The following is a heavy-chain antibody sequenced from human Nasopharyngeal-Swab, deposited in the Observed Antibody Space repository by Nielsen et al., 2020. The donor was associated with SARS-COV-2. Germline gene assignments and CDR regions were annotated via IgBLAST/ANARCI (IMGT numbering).Heavy chain of an antibody. CDR1: GFTFDDYA. CDR2: ISWNSGSI. Sequence: SLKIPCAASGFTFDDYAMHWVRQAPGKGLEWVSGISWNSGSIGYADSVKGRFTISRDNAKNSLYLQMNSLRAEDTALYYCAKSGPRFAYDSSGYYGSGAFDIWGQGTMVTVSS. V-gene: IGHV3-9*01. CDR3: AKSGPRFAYDSSGYYGSGAFDI. J-gene: IGHJ3*02. D-gene: IGHD3-22*01.